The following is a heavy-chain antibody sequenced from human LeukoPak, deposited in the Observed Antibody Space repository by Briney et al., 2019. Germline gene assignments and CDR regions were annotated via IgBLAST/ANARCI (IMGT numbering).Heavy chain of an antibody. CDR2: INQDGSEK. Sequence: RGSLRLSCAASGFTFSSYWMSWVRQAPGKGLEWVANINQDGSEKYYVDSVKGRFTISRDNAKNSLYLQMHSLRAQDTAVYYCAGDTLSDYWGQGTLVTVSS. CDR3: AGDTLSDY. CDR1: GFTFSSYW. D-gene: IGHD3-16*01. V-gene: IGHV3-7*01. J-gene: IGHJ4*02.